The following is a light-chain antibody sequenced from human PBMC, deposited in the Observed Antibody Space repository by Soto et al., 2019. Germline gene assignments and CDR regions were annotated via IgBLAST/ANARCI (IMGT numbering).Light chain of an antibody. CDR2: EVT. CDR3: SSYPNINTRACV. Sequence: QSALTQPASVSGSPGQSITISCTGTSGDIGSYNRVSWYQQHPGKAPKLIIYEVTDRPSGVSNRFSGSKSVNTASLTISGLQAEDEAEYYCSSYPNINTRACVFGTGTQLTVI. V-gene: IGLV2-14*01. CDR1: SGDIGSYNR. J-gene: IGLJ7*01.